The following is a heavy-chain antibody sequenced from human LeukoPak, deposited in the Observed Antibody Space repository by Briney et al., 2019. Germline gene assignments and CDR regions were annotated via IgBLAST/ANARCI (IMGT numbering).Heavy chain of an antibody. V-gene: IGHV3-23*01. CDR2: ISGSGGSV. J-gene: IGHJ4*02. CDR3: ARQSQQLVRFFEPEIDY. D-gene: IGHD6-6*01. Sequence: GGSLRLSCAASGFIFSSYAMSWVRQAPGKGLEWVSAISGSGGSVQYADSAKGRFTISRDNSKNTLYLQMNSLRAEDTAVYYCARQSQQLVRFFEPEIDYWGQGTLVTVSS. CDR1: GFIFSSYA.